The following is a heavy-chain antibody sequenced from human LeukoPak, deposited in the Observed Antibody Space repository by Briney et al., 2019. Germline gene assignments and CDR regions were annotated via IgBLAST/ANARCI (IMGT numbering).Heavy chain of an antibody. CDR2: INHSGST. V-gene: IGHV4-34*01. D-gene: IGHD2-15*01. J-gene: IGHJ4*02. CDR1: GGSFSGYY. Sequence: SETLSLTCAVYGGSFSGYYWSWIRQPPGKGLEWIGEINHSGSTNYNPSLKSRVTISVDTSKNQFSLKPSSVTAADTAVYYCARRRPSGNFDYWGQGPLVTVSS. CDR3: ARRRPSGNFDY.